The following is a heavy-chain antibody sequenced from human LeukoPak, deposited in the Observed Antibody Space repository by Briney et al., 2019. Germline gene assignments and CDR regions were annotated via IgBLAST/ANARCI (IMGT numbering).Heavy chain of an antibody. CDR3: ARRGSKYYFDY. V-gene: IGHV1-69*04. Sequence: SVKVSCKASGGTFSSYAISWVRQAPGQGLEWMGRIIPILGIADYAQKFQGRVTITADKSTSTAYMELSSLRSEDTAVYYCARRGSKYYFDYWGQGTLVTVSS. J-gene: IGHJ4*02. CDR1: GGTFSSYA. CDR2: IIPILGIA. D-gene: IGHD5-12*01.